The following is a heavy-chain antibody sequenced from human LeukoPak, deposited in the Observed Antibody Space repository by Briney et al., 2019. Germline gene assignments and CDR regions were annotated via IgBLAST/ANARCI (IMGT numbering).Heavy chain of an antibody. Sequence: ASVKVSCKASGYTFTSYNINWVRQATGQGLEWMGWMNPNSGNTDYAQKFQGRVTMTRNTSISTAYMELSSLRSEDTAVYYCATGGFYYYDSSGPAMDAFDIWGQGTMVTVSS. CDR3: ATGGFYYYDSSGPAMDAFDI. J-gene: IGHJ3*02. V-gene: IGHV1-8*01. CDR1: GYTFTSYN. CDR2: MNPNSGNT. D-gene: IGHD3-22*01.